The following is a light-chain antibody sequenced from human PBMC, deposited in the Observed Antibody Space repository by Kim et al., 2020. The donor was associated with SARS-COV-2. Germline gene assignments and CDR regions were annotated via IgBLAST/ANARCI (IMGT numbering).Light chain of an antibody. Sequence: VGDGVPVTCRASQGIGTYLAWYQQQPGKAPKLLIYAASTLPSGVPSRFSGSGSETQFTLTISGLQPEDVATYYCQQLNTNPPTWTFGPGTKVDIK. CDR3: QQLNTNPPTWT. J-gene: IGKJ1*01. CDR1: QGIGTY. CDR2: AAS. V-gene: IGKV1-9*01.